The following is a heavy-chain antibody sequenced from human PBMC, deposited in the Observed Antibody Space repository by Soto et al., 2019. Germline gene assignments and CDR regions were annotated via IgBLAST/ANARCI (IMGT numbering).Heavy chain of an antibody. V-gene: IGHV1-18*01. D-gene: IGHD6-19*01. CDR3: ARTGGVAVAGSWFDP. J-gene: IGHJ5*02. CDR2: ISAYNGNT. CDR1: GYSFTSYG. Sequence: ASVEVSCKASGYSFTSYGISWVRQAPGQGLEGMGWISAYNGNTNYAQKLQGRVTMTTDTSTSTAYMELRSLRSDDTAVYYCARTGGVAVAGSWFDPWGQGTLVTVSS.